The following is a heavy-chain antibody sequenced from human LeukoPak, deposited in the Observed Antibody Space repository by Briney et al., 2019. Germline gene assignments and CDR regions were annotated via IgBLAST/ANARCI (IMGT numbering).Heavy chain of an antibody. J-gene: IGHJ3*02. CDR1: GFTFSSYA. V-gene: IGHV3-23*01. CDR3: AKGYYYGSGSPDDAFDI. D-gene: IGHD3-10*01. Sequence: GGSLRLSCAASGFTFSSYAMSWVRQAPGKGLEWVSAISGSGGSTYYADSVKGRFTISRDNSKNTLYLQMNSLRAEDTAVYYCAKGYYYGSGSPDDAFDIWGQGTMVTVSS. CDR2: ISGSGGST.